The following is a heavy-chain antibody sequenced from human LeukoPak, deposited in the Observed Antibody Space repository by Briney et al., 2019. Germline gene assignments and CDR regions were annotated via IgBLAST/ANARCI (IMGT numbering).Heavy chain of an antibody. CDR2: IYYSGST. CDR3: ARPSPTYYYGSGSYRFDY. D-gene: IGHD3-10*01. CDR1: GGSISSYY. V-gene: IGHV4-59*12. Sequence: SETLSLTCTVSGGSISSYYWSWIRQPPGKGLEWIGYIYYSGSTNYNPSLKSRVTISVDTSKNQFSLKLSSVTAADTAVYYCARPSPTYYYGSGSYRFDYWGQGTLVTVSS. J-gene: IGHJ4*02.